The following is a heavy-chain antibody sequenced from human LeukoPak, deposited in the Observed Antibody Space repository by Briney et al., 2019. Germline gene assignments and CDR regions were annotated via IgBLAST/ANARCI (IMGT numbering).Heavy chain of an antibody. J-gene: IGHJ3*02. Sequence: GGSLRLSCAASGFTFSGSAMHWVRQASGKGLEWVGRIRSKANSYATAYAASVKGRFTISRDESKNTAYLQMNSLNTEDTAVYYCTRHSTYYDILTGYYDPRAFDIWGQGTMVTVSS. D-gene: IGHD3-9*01. V-gene: IGHV3-73*01. CDR2: IRSKANSYAT. CDR1: GFTFSGSA. CDR3: TRHSTYYDILTGYYDPRAFDI.